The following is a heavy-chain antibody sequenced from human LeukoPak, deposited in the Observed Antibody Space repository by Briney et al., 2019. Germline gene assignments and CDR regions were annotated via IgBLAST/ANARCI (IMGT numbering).Heavy chain of an antibody. Sequence: GGSLRLSCAASGFTFSSYAMSWVRQAPGKGLEWVSGISGSGGSPYYADSVKGRFTISRDNSKNTLYLQMNSLRVEDTAVYYCAKDRYSYGSSHDYWGQGTLVTVSS. CDR3: AKDRYSYGSSHDY. V-gene: IGHV3-23*01. CDR1: GFTFSSYA. D-gene: IGHD5-18*01. J-gene: IGHJ4*02. CDR2: ISGSGGSP.